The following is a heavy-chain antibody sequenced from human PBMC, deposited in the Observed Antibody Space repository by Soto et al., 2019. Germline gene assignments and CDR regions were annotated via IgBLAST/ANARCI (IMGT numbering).Heavy chain of an antibody. V-gene: IGHV4-39*01. D-gene: IGHD2-15*01. CDR3: ARSETPYLCSGGSCYPDDWYEP. CDR2: IYYSGST. CDR1: GGSISSSSYY. Sequence: SETLSLTCTVSGGSISSSSYYWGWIRQPPGKGLEWIGSIYYSGSTYYNPSLKSRVTISVDTSKNQFSLKLSSVTAADTAVYYCARSETPYLCSGGSCYPDDWYEPSGQATLVTVSS. J-gene: IGHJ5*02.